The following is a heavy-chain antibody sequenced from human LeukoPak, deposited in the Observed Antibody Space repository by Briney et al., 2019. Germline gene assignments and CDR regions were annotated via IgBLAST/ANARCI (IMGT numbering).Heavy chain of an antibody. Sequence: GGSLRLSCAASGFIFSNYAIHWVRQAPGKGLEWVAVISYDGSNKYYADSVKGRFTISRDISKNTLYLQMNSLRVEDTAVYYCARRYFDYWGQGTLVTVSS. CDR2: ISYDGSNK. CDR1: GFIFSNYA. CDR3: ARRYFDY. V-gene: IGHV3-30*04. J-gene: IGHJ4*02.